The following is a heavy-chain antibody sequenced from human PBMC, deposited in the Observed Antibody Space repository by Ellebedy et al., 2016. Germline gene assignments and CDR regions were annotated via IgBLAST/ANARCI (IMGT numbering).Heavy chain of an antibody. CDR3: ARGGSQRITIFGASKYGMDV. CDR1: GGSISSYY. Sequence: SETLSLXXTVSGGSISSYYWSWIRQPPGKGLEWIGYIYYSGSTNYNPSLKSRVTISVDTSKNQFSLKLSSVTAADTAVYYCARGGSQRITIFGASKYGMDVWGQGTTVTVSS. J-gene: IGHJ6*02. CDR2: IYYSGST. D-gene: IGHD3-3*01. V-gene: IGHV4-59*01.